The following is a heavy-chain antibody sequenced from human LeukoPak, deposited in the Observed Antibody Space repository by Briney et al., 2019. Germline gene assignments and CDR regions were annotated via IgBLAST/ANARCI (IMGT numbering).Heavy chain of an antibody. Sequence: PSETLSLTCTVSGGSISSYYWSWIRQPPGKGLEWIGSIYHSGSTNYNPSLKSRVTISVDKSKNQFSLKLSSVTAADTAVYYCAREGGDYFDYWGQGTLVTVSS. CDR3: AREGGDYFDY. V-gene: IGHV4-59*12. J-gene: IGHJ4*02. D-gene: IGHD2-21*01. CDR2: IYHSGST. CDR1: GGSISSYY.